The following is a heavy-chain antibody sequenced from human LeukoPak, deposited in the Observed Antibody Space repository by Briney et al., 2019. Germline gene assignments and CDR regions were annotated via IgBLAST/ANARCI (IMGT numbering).Heavy chain of an antibody. V-gene: IGHV3-48*01. CDR2: ISSSSSTI. D-gene: IGHD3-3*01. CDR1: GFTFSSYS. J-gene: IGHJ4*02. Sequence: GGSLRLSCAASGFTFSSYSMNWVRQAPGKGLEWVSYISSSSSTIYYADSVKGRFTISRDNAKNSLYLLMNSLRAEDTAVYYCARDGGGGPFDYWGQGTLVTVSS. CDR3: ARDGGGGPFDY.